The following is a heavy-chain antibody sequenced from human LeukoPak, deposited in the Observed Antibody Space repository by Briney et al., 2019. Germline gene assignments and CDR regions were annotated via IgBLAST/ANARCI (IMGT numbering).Heavy chain of an antibody. CDR2: XXXXXGST. D-gene: IGHD6-19*01. Sequence: ESGGSLRLSCAASGFTFSSYAMSWVRQAPGKGLERVSXXXXXXGSTYYADSVKGRFTISRDNSKNTLYLQMNSLRAEDTAVYYCAKSAYSSGWSDYYYYGMDVWGQGTTVTVSS. CDR1: GFTFSSYA. J-gene: IGHJ6*02. CDR3: AKSAYSSGWSDYYYYGMDV. V-gene: IGHV3-23*01.